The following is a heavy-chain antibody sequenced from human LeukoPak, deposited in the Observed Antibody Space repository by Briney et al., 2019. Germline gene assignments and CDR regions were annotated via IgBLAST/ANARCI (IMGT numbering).Heavy chain of an antibody. V-gene: IGHV3-23*01. Sequence: PGGSLRLSCAASGFTFNTYAMSWVRQAPGKGLEGVSLISSSGDTYYADSVKSRSTISRDISKSTLYLHMNSLRAEDTALYYCAKALGYCSTTGCYGVDDWGQGTLVTVSS. CDR2: ISSSGDT. CDR1: GFTFNTYA. CDR3: AKALGYCSTTGCYGVDD. D-gene: IGHD2-2*01. J-gene: IGHJ4*02.